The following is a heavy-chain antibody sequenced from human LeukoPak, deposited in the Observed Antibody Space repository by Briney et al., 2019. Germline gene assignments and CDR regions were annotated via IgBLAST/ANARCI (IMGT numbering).Heavy chain of an antibody. CDR3: ARRLYGSHMDV. CDR1: GGSISSSSYY. D-gene: IGHD4-17*01. Sequence: SETLTLTCTVSGGSISSSSYYWGWIRQPPGKGLEWIGSIYYSGSTYYNPSLKSRVTISVDTSKNQFSLKLSSVTAADTAVYYCARRLYGSHMDVWGKGITVTVSS. CDR2: IYYSGST. V-gene: IGHV4-39*01. J-gene: IGHJ6*03.